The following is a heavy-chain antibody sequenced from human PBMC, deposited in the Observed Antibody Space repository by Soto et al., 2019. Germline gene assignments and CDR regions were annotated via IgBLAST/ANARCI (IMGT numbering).Heavy chain of an antibody. J-gene: IGHJ4*02. D-gene: IGHD3-22*01. V-gene: IGHV3-9*01. CDR1: GVTFDDYA. CDR2: ITWNSGDI. Sequence: EVQLVESGGGLVQSGRSLRLSCAASGVTFDDYAMHWVRQAPGKGLEWVSGITWNSGDIGYADSVKGRFTISRDNAKSSLYLQMNSLRPEDTALYYCAKGGGYYYDSYGSGGVDYWGQGTLVTVSS. CDR3: AKGGGYYYDSYGSGGVDY.